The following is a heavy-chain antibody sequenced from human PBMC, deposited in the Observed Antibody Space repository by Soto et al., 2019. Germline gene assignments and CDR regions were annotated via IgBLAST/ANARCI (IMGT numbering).Heavy chain of an antibody. CDR2: ICPGDSDI. Sequence: PGESLKISCKGSGYNFTTYWIGWVRQMPGKGLECMGVICPGDSDIRYSPSFQGRVTISVDKSISTAYLQWSSLRASDTAMFYCARLLYSTLSSETPAAFDIWGQGTMVTVSS. CDR3: ARLLYSTLSSETPAAFDI. J-gene: IGHJ3*02. V-gene: IGHV5-51*01. D-gene: IGHD6-13*01. CDR1: GYNFTTYW.